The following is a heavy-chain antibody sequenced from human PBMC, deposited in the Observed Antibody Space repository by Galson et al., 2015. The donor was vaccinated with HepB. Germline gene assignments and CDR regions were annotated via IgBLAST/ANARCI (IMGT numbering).Heavy chain of an antibody. J-gene: IGHJ3*02. D-gene: IGHD2-15*01. V-gene: IGHV1-3*01. CDR1: GYTFSSYA. CDR2: INAGNGDT. Sequence: SVKVSCKASGYTFSSYAMHWVRQAPGQRLEWMGWINAGNGDTKYLQNFQGRVTITRDTSASTAYMELSGLRSEDTAVYYCASALLKECSGDSCYTRNDALDIWGQGTMVTVSS. CDR3: ASALLKECSGDSCYTRNDALDI.